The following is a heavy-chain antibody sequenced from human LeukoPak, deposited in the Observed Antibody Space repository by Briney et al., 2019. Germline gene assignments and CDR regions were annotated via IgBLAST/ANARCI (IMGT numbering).Heavy chain of an antibody. D-gene: IGHD2-15*01. CDR3: AKYIVVVVAATAPGYFQH. CDR1: GFTFSSYA. V-gene: IGHV3-23*01. J-gene: IGHJ1*01. CDR2: ISGSGGST. Sequence: GGSLRLSCAASGFTFSSYAMSWVRQAPGKGLEWVSAISGSGGSTYYADSVKGRFTISRDNSKNTLYPQMNSLRAEDTAVYYCAKYIVVVVAATAPGYFQHWGQGTLVSVSS.